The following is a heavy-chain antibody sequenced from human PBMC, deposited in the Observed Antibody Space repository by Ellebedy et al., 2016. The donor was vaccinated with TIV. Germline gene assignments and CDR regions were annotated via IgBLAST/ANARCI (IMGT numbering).Heavy chain of an antibody. CDR1: GFIFSDYY. D-gene: IGHD6-13*01. J-gene: IGHJ5*02. CDR3: ARDARFIDQQHNWFDP. Sequence: GGSLRLSCAASGFIFSDYYMIWIRQAPGKGLECVSYISSGGSPIYYADSVKGRFTISRDNAENSLYLQMNSLRPEDTAVYYCARDARFIDQQHNWFDPWGQGTLVTVSS. CDR2: ISSGGSPI. V-gene: IGHV3-11*01.